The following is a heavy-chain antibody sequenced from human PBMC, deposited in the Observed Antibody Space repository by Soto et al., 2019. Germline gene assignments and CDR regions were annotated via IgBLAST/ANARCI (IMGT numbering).Heavy chain of an antibody. D-gene: IGHD1-20*01. CDR1: GYTFTSYA. CDR2: INAGNGNT. Sequence: ASVNVSCKASGYTFTSYAIHWVRQAPGQRLEWMGWINAGNGNTKYSQKFQGRVTITRDTSASTAYMELSSLRSEDTAVYYCARGITLPTPLDYWGQGTLVTVSS. J-gene: IGHJ4*02. CDR3: ARGITLPTPLDY. V-gene: IGHV1-3*01.